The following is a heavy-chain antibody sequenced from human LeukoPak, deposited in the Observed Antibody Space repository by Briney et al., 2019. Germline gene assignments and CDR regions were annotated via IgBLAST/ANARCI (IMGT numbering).Heavy chain of an antibody. CDR3: AKDAGFGAVAYYFDY. J-gene: IGHJ4*02. CDR2: ISSSSSYI. V-gene: IGHV3-21*04. CDR1: GFTFSSYS. Sequence: PGGSLRLSCAASGFTFSSYSMNWVRQAPGKGLEWVSSISSSSSYIYYADSVNGRFTISRDNAKNSLYLQMNSLRAEDMALYYCAKDAGFGAVAYYFDYWGQGTLVTVSS. D-gene: IGHD3-10*01.